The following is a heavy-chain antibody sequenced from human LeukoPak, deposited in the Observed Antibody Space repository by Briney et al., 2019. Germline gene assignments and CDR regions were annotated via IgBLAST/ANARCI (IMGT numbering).Heavy chain of an antibody. CDR2: ISSSSGYI. CDR3: ARVEYSSGYYFDY. Sequence: PGGSLRLSCAASGFTFSSYSMNWVRQAPGKGLEWVSSISSSSGYIYYADSVKGRFTISRDNAKNSLYLQMNSLRAEDTAVYYCARVEYSSGYYFDYWGQGTLVTVSS. D-gene: IGHD3-22*01. J-gene: IGHJ4*02. CDR1: GFTFSSYS. V-gene: IGHV3-21*01.